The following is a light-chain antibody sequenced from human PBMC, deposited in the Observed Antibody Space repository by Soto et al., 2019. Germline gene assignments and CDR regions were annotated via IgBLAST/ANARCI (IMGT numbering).Light chain of an antibody. CDR3: QRRRRWPPIS. CDR2: DAS. J-gene: IGKJ4*01. Sequence: EIVLTQSPATLSLSPGERTTLSCRASQSVSINLAWYPQKPGLAPRLLIYDASNRPTGIPARFTGSGSRTDFNLPISRLEPEDFAVYYCQRRRRWPPISFGGGTKV. CDR1: QSVSIN. V-gene: IGKV3-11*01.